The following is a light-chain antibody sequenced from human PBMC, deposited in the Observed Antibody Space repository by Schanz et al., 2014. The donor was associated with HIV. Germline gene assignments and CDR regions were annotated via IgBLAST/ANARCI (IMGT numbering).Light chain of an antibody. J-gene: IGKJ2*01. Sequence: AIRMTQSPSSFSASTGDRVTITCRASQGISSYLAWYQQKPGKAPKLLIYAASTLQSGVPSRFSGSGSGTEFTLTISSLQSEDFATYYCQQYDHRSFTFGQGTKLEI. V-gene: IGKV1-8*01. CDR1: QGISSY. CDR2: AAS. CDR3: QQYDHRSFT.